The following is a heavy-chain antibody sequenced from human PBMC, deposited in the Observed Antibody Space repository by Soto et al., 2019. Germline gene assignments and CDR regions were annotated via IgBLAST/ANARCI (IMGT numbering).Heavy chain of an antibody. V-gene: IGHV5-51*01. Sequence: PGESLKISCKGSGYSSTSYWIGWVRQMPGKGLEWMGIIYPGDSDTRYSPSFQGQVTISADKSISTAYLQWSSLKASDTAMYYCARHPPTYYYGSGSYNYYYGMDVWGQGTTVTVSS. CDR1: GYSSTSYW. CDR2: IYPGDSDT. CDR3: ARHPPTYYYGSGSYNYYYGMDV. J-gene: IGHJ6*02. D-gene: IGHD3-10*01.